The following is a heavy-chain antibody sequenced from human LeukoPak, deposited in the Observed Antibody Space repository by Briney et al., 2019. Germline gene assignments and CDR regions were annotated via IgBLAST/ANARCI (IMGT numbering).Heavy chain of an antibody. J-gene: IGHJ4*02. Sequence: GGSLRLSCAASGFIYRNYYMSCLREAPGKGLEGVSYFSYSCITIYYGDSVKGRFTISRDNPEISLFLKVQTLRAGHAAVFFCAREHLAVAVDFDNWGQRTLVTVSS. D-gene: IGHD6-19*01. CDR2: FSYSCITI. CDR3: AREHLAVAVDFDN. CDR1: GFIYRNYY. V-gene: IGHV3-11*04.